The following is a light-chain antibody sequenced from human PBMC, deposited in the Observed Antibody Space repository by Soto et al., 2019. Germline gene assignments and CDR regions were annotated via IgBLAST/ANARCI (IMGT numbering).Light chain of an antibody. J-gene: IGKJ4*01. Sequence: DIQMTQSPSSLSASVGDRVTITCRASQGISNYLAWYQQIPGKVPKLLISAASTLQSGVPSRFSGSGSGTXXXXTXXSLQPEDVATYYCQKYTNVPAFGGGTKVEIK. V-gene: IGKV1-27*01. CDR1: QGISNY. CDR2: AAS. CDR3: QKYTNVPA.